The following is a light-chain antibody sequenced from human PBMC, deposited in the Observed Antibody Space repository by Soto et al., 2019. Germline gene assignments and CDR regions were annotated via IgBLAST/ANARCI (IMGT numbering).Light chain of an antibody. CDR1: QSLSSNY. V-gene: IGKV3-20*01. Sequence: EIVLAQSPVTRSLSAVERSTLSCMASQSLSSNYLAWHQQKPGQAPRLLIYGASSRATGIPDRFSGSGSGTDFTLTITRLEPEDFAVYYCQQYDTSPRTFGQGTKVDIK. CDR2: GAS. CDR3: QQYDTSPRT. J-gene: IGKJ1*01.